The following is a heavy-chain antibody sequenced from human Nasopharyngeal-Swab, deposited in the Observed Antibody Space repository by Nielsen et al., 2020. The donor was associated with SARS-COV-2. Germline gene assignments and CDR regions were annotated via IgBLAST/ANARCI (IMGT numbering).Heavy chain of an antibody. Sequence: VGSLRLSCAASGFTFSNYNMNRVRQAPATGLEWVSSISSSSSYIYYAYSVKGRFTISRDNAKNSLYLQMNSLRAEDTAVYYCARDPNYSGSPNYFDYWGQGTLVTVSS. CDR2: ISSSSSYI. CDR3: ARDPNYSGSPNYFDY. J-gene: IGHJ4*02. CDR1: GFTFSNYN. D-gene: IGHD1-26*01. V-gene: IGHV3-21*01.